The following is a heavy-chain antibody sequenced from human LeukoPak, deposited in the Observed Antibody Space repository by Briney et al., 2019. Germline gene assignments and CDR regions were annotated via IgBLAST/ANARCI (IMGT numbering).Heavy chain of an antibody. J-gene: IGHJ3*02. Sequence: GGSLRLSCAASGFTFSNAWMSWVRQAPGKGLEWVGRIKSKTDGGTTDYAAPVKGRFTISRDNSKNTLYLQMNSLRAEDTAVYYCARPSKYYYDSSGYAFDIWGQGTMVTVSS. CDR2: IKSKTDGGTT. D-gene: IGHD3-22*01. CDR1: GFTFSNAW. V-gene: IGHV3-15*01. CDR3: ARPSKYYYDSSGYAFDI.